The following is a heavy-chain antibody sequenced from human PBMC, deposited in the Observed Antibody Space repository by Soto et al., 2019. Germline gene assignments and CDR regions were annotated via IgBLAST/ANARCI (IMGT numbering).Heavy chain of an antibody. V-gene: IGHV1-8*01. CDR2: VNPNSGET. D-gene: IGHD2-8*02. CDR1: GHSLNKYD. CDR3: SDTGGL. J-gene: IGHJ1*01. Sequence: QVQLVQSGAEVREPRASVKDSCKASGHSLNKYDINWVRQAPGQGLEWMGWVNPNSGETGFAQKFQGRITIIRNTSINTVYMQLRILRSDDTAVYFCSDTGGLWGQGTPVTVSS.